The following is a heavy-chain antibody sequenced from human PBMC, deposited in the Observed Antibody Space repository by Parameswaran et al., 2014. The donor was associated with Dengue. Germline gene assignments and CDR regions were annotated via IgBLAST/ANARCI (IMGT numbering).Heavy chain of an antibody. CDR3: ARGRDRGYSYGGFDY. V-gene: IGHV7-4-1*02. CDR2: INTNTGNP. D-gene: IGHD5-18*01. J-gene: IGHJ4*02. Sequence: WVRQAPGQGLEWMGWINTNTGNPTYAQGFTGRFVFSLDTSVSTAYLQISSLKAEDTAVYYCARGRDRGYSYGGFDYWGQGTLITVSS.